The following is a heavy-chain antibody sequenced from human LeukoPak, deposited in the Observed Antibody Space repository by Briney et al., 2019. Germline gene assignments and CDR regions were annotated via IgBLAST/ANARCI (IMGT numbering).Heavy chain of an antibody. V-gene: IGHV3-23*01. CDR3: AKDMMYSSSSAYYFDY. J-gene: IGHJ4*02. CDR1: GFPLSSYA. D-gene: IGHD6-6*01. CDR2: ICSSGGST. Sequence: GGSLRLSCAASGFPLSSYAMTWGRQAPGKGLGWVSTICSSGGSTYHADSVKGRLTISRDNSKNTLSLHMNSLRAEDTAIYYCAKDMMYSSSSAYYFDYWGQGTRVTVSS.